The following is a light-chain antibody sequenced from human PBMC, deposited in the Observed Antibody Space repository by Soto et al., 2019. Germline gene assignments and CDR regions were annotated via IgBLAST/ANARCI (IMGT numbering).Light chain of an antibody. CDR2: GAS. CDR3: QQYGSSPRT. CDR1: QTVSTNY. J-gene: IGKJ2*01. Sequence: ESVLTQSPGTLYLSPGESATLSCRASQTVSTNYLAWYQQKPGQAPRHRIYGASGRATGIPDRFSGSGSGTDFILTISKLEPEDFAVYYCQQYGSSPRTFGQGTKLEIK. V-gene: IGKV3-20*01.